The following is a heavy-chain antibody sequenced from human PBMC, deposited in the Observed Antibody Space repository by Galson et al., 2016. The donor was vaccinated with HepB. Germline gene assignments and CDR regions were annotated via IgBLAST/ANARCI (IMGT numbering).Heavy chain of an antibody. Sequence: SLRLSCAASGFTFNDYVMHWVRQLPGKGLEWVSGVNWNSATLAYADSVRGRFTISRDNAENSLYLQMNSLRAEDTALYHCAKGQTNWATFDSWGQGTLVTVSS. V-gene: IGHV3-9*01. J-gene: IGHJ4*02. D-gene: IGHD7-27*01. CDR3: AKGQTNWATFDS. CDR1: GFTFNDYV. CDR2: VNWNSATL.